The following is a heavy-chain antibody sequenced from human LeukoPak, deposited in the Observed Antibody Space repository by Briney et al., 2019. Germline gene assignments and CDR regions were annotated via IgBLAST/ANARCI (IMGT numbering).Heavy chain of an antibody. CDR3: ARSHSRITMIVVDYVDI. V-gene: IGHV1-2*06. CDR1: GYTFTGYY. CDR2: INPNSGGT. J-gene: IGHJ3*02. Sequence: GASVKVSCKASGYTFTGYYMHWVRQAPGQGLEWMGRINPNSGGTNYAQKFQGRVTMTRDTSISTAYMELSRLRSDDTAVYYCARSHSRITMIVVDYVDIWGQGTMVTVSS. D-gene: IGHD3-22*01.